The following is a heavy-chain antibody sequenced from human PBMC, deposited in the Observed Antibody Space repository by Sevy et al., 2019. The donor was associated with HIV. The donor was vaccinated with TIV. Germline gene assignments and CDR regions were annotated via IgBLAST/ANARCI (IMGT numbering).Heavy chain of an antibody. J-gene: IGHJ4*02. CDR3: ARGNAVTTRGDYFDY. CDR1: GGTFSNYA. Sequence: ASVKVSCKASGGTFSNYAINWVRQAPGQGLEWMGGITPFFGTTNYAQRFQGRVTITTDDSTSAAYMELSSLTSEDTAVYYCARGNAVTTRGDYFDYWGQGTLVTVSS. D-gene: IGHD4-17*01. V-gene: IGHV1-69*05. CDR2: ITPFFGTT.